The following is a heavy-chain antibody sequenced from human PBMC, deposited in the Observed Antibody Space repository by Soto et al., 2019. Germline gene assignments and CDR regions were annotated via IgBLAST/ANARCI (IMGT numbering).Heavy chain of an antibody. D-gene: IGHD3-10*01. CDR3: ARDTGGSGSYWDYMDV. CDR1: GFTFGSYG. CDR2: IWYDGSNK. Sequence: GGSLRLSCAASGFTFGSYGMHWVRQAPGKGLEWVAVIWYDGSNKYYADSVKGRFTISRDNSKNTLYLQMNSLRAEDTAVYYCARDTGGSGSYWDYMDVWGKGTTVTVSS. J-gene: IGHJ6*03. V-gene: IGHV3-33*01.